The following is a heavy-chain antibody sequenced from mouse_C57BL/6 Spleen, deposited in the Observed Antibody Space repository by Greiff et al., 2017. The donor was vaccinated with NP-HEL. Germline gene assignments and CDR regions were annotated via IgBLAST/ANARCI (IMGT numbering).Heavy chain of an antibody. J-gene: IGHJ1*03. Sequence: DVKLQESGPGLAKPSPTLSLTCSVTGYSITSDYWNWIRKFPGNKLEYMGYISYSGSTYYNPSLKSRISITRDTSKNQYYLPLNSVTTEDTATYYCARYHYYGSSQYWYFDVWGTGTTVTVSS. V-gene: IGHV3-8*01. D-gene: IGHD1-1*01. CDR1: GYSITSDY. CDR3: ARYHYYGSSQYWYFDV. CDR2: ISYSGST.